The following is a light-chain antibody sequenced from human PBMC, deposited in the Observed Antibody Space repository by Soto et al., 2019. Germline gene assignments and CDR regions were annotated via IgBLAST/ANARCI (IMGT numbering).Light chain of an antibody. J-gene: IGLJ3*02. V-gene: IGLV2-14*01. CDR2: EVG. Sequence: QSALTQPASVSGSPGQSITISCAGTSSDVGGYNYVSWYQQHPGKAPKLVIYEVGDRPSGVSNRFSGSKSGNTASLTISGLQDEDEADYYCSSYTSSTTQVFGGGTKLTVL. CDR1: SSDVGGYNY. CDR3: SSYTSSTTQV.